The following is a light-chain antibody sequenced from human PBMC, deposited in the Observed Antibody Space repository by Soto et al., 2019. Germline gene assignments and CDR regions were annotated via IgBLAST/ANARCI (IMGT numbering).Light chain of an antibody. CDR3: QQYGSSLYT. V-gene: IGKV3-20*01. J-gene: IGKJ2*01. Sequence: EIVLTQSPGTLSLSPGEGASLSCRASQSVTNNYLAWYQHKPGQSPRLLIYGASFRATGIPERFSGSGSGTDFTLTLRRLEAEDFAVYYCQQYGSSLYTFGQGTKLEIK. CDR1: QSVTNNY. CDR2: GAS.